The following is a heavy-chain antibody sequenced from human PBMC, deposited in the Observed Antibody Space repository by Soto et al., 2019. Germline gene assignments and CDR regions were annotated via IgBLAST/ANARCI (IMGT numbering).Heavy chain of an antibody. CDR2: ITDTGSHT. V-gene: IGHV3-23*01. J-gene: IGHJ4*02. Sequence: EVQLLESGGGLVQPGGSLRLSCAASGFTFGSYAMNWVRQAPGKGLEWLSTITDTGSHTYYADSVRDRFTTSIDNSKSTLYLQLSSLRAEDTAVYYCAKFVWLPVSVYFDYWGQGILVTVSS. CDR3: AKFVWLPVSVYFDY. CDR1: GFTFGSYA. D-gene: IGHD5-12*01.